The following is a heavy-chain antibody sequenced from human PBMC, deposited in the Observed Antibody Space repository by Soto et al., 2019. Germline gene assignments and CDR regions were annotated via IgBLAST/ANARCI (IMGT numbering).Heavy chain of an antibody. CDR1: GFTFSSYS. V-gene: IGHV3-48*01. D-gene: IGHD2-2*01. CDR2: ISSSSSTI. J-gene: IGHJ4*02. CDR3: ASQVVYCSSTSCPFDY. Sequence: GGSLRLSCAASGFTFSSYSMNWVCQAPGKGLEWVSYISSSSSTIYYADSVKGRFTISRDNAKNSLYLQMNSLRAEDTAVYYCASQVVYCSSTSCPFDYWGQGTLVTVSS.